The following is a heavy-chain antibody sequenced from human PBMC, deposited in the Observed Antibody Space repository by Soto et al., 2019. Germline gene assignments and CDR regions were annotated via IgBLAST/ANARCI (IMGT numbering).Heavy chain of an antibody. CDR1: GFTFSSYW. V-gene: IGHV3-7*01. J-gene: IGHJ5*02. D-gene: IGHD3-3*01. CDR3: AASPGTTYYDFWSGYYSNNWLDP. CDR2: IKQDGSEK. Sequence: GGSLILSWAASGFTFSSYWMSWVRQAPGKGLEWVANIKQDGSEKYYVDSVKGRFTISRDNAKNSLYLQMNSLRAEDTAVYYCAASPGTTYYDFWSGYYSNNWLDPWGQGTLGTVSS.